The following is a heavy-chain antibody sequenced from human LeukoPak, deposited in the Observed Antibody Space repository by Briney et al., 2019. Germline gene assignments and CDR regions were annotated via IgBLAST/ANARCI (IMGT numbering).Heavy chain of an antibody. V-gene: IGHV3-23*01. D-gene: IGHD3-10*01. J-gene: IGHJ4*02. CDR1: GYTFTSYG. CDR2: ISGSGGST. CDR3: AKDLELWFGELSSPFDY. Sequence: ASVKVSCKASGYTFTSYGISWVRQAPGKGLEWVSAISGSGGSTYYADSVKGRFTISRDNSKNTLYLQMNSLRAEDTAVYYCAKDLELWFGELSSPFDYWGQGTLVTVSS.